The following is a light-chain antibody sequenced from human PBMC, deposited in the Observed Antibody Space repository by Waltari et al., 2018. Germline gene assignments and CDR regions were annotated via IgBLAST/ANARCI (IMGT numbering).Light chain of an antibody. Sequence: DIQMTQSPSSLSASVGDSVTITCKASQGISKFVNWYQHKAGKAPKLLIHDATRLEVGVPSRFTGSGSGTDFTFTVSSLQPEDIATYYCQQFDSVPYTFGQGTKLEI. CDR2: DAT. V-gene: IGKV1-33*01. CDR3: QQFDSVPYT. CDR1: QGISKF. J-gene: IGKJ2*01.